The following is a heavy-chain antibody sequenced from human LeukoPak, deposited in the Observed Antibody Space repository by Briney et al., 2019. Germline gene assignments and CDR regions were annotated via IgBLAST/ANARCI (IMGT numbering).Heavy chain of an antibody. V-gene: IGHV3-9*01. Sequence: PGGSLRLSCAASGFTFSNYAMSWVRQAPGKGLEWVSGISWNSGSIDYADSVKGRFTISRDNAKNSLYLQMNSLRAEDTALYYCAKDTGTVGATPFDYWGQGTLVTVSS. CDR3: AKDTGTVGATPFDY. J-gene: IGHJ4*02. D-gene: IGHD1-26*01. CDR1: GFTFSNYA. CDR2: ISWNSGSI.